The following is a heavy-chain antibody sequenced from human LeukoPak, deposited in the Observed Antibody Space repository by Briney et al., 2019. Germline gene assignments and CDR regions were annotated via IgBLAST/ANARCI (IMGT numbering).Heavy chain of an antibody. CDR1: GYSFTSNV. Sequence: ASVKVSCKASGYSFTSNVISWVRQAPGQGLEWMGWISAYNGNTNYAQKLQGRVTMTTDTSTSTAYMEQRSLRSDDTAVYYCARFGLGKHIEVAGIPFDIWGQGTMVTVSS. CDR2: ISAYNGNT. J-gene: IGHJ3*02. D-gene: IGHD6-19*01. V-gene: IGHV1-18*01. CDR3: ARFGLGKHIEVAGIPFDI.